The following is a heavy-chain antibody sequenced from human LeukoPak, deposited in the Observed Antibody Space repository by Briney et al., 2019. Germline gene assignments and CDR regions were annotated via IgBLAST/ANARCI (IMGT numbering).Heavy chain of an antibody. D-gene: IGHD2-21*01. J-gene: IGHJ3*02. CDR1: GFIFTDFW. CDR2: VKGDGIST. Sequence: GGSLRLSCAACGFIFTDFWMHWIRQAPGGGLVWVSRVKGDGISTLYADSVKGRFTISRDNAKNTLYLQMNNLRADDTALYYCATGPYSAFGMWGQGTMVTVSS. CDR3: ATGPYSAFGM. V-gene: IGHV3-74*01.